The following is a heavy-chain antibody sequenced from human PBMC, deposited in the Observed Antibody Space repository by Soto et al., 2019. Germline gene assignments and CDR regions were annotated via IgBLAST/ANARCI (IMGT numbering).Heavy chain of an antibody. V-gene: IGHV4-61*01. Sequence: ASETLSLTCTVYGGSVSSGSYYWSWIRQPPGKGLEWIGYIYYSGSTNYNPSLKSRVTISVDTSKNQFSLKLSSVTAADTAVYYCARDSHSSGYYYGHYYYYGMDVWGQGTTVTVSS. CDR1: GGSVSSGSYY. D-gene: IGHD3-22*01. J-gene: IGHJ6*02. CDR2: IYYSGST. CDR3: ARDSHSSGYYYGHYYYYGMDV.